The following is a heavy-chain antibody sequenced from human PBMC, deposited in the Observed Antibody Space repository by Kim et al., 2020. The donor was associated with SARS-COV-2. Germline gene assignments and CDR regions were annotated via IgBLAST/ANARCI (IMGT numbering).Heavy chain of an antibody. V-gene: IGHV3-74*01. Sequence: GGSLRLSCAASGFTFSDYWMHWVRQAPGKGLLWVSRINSDGTSIAYADSVKGRFTISRDNAKSTLYLQMNSLRVEDTAVYYCARVSYHHTSGLKWGQGTRVTASS. CDR3: ARVSYHHTSGLK. D-gene: IGHD3-22*01. J-gene: IGHJ4*02. CDR1: GFTFSDYW. CDR2: INSDGTSI.